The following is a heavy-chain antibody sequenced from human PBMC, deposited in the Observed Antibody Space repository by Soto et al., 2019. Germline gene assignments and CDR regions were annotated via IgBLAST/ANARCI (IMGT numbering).Heavy chain of an antibody. CDR2: IYYSGST. D-gene: IGHD2-2*01. CDR3: AREGAGYCSSTSCYGDSSSSERENWFDH. Sequence: LSLTCTVSGGSISSSSYYWGWIRQPPGKGLEWIGSIYYSGSTYYNPSLKSRVTISVDTSKNQFSLKLSSVTAADTAVYYCAREGAGYCSSTSCYGDSSSSERENWFDHWGQGTLVTVSS. V-gene: IGHV4-39*02. CDR1: GGSISSSSYY. J-gene: IGHJ5*02.